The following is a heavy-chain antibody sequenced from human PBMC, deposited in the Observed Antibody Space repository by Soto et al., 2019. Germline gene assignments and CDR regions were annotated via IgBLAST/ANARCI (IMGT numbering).Heavy chain of an antibody. CDR3: ARDRVESGYPEYFQH. V-gene: IGHV3-53*01. CDR2: IYSGGST. Sequence: EVQLVESGGGLIQPGGSLRLSCAASGFTVSSNYMSWVRQAPGKGLEWVSVIYSGGSTYYADSVKGRFTISRDNSKNTLYLQMNSLRAVDTDVYYCARDRVESGYPEYFQHWGQGTLVSVSS. CDR1: GFTVSSNY. D-gene: IGHD3-22*01. J-gene: IGHJ1*01.